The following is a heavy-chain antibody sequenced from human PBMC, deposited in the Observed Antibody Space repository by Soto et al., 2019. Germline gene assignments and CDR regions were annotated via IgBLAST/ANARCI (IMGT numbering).Heavy chain of an antibody. V-gene: IGHV1-18*01. CDR2: ISAYNGNT. CDR1: GYTFTSYG. D-gene: IGHD2-15*01. CDR3: AREGYCSGGSCSDYDAFDI. Sequence: QVQLVQSGAEVKKPGASVKVSCKASGYTFTSYGISWVRQAPGQGLEWMGWISAYNGNTNYAQKLQRRFTMTTDTSTSTAYMELRSLRSDDTAVYYCAREGYCSGGSCSDYDAFDIWGQGTMVTVSS. J-gene: IGHJ3*02.